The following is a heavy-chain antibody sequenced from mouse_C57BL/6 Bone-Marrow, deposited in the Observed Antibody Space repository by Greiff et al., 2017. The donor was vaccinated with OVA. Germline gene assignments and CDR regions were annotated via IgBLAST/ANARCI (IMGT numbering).Heavy chain of an antibody. Sequence: VKLQQSGAELVKPGASVKISCKASGYAFSSYWMNWVKQRPGKGLEWIGQIYPGDGDTNYNGKFKGKATLTADKSSSTAYMQLSSLTSEDSAVYFGARRMELRNYAMDYWGQGTSVTVSS. CDR3: ARRMELRNYAMDY. J-gene: IGHJ4*01. V-gene: IGHV1-80*01. D-gene: IGHD1-1*01. CDR2: IYPGDGDT. CDR1: GYAFSSYW.